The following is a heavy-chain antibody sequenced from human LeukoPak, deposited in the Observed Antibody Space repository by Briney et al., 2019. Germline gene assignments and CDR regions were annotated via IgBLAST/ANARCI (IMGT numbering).Heavy chain of an antibody. Sequence: PGGSLRLSCAASGFTYSSYAMSWVRQAPGKGLEWVSAISGSGGSTYYADSVKGRFTISRDNSKNTLYLQMNGLRAEDTAVYYCATPIPYYDFWIGSDYWGQGTLVTVSS. V-gene: IGHV3-23*01. CDR2: ISGSGGST. CDR3: ATPIPYYDFWIGSDY. CDR1: GFTYSSYA. D-gene: IGHD3-3*01. J-gene: IGHJ4*02.